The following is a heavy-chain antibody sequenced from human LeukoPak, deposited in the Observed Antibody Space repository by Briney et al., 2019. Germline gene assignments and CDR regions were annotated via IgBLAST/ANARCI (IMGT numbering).Heavy chain of an antibody. J-gene: IGHJ5*02. V-gene: IGHV3-48*01. CDR2: ISSSSSTI. D-gene: IGHD2-2*02. CDR3: ARDTLIVVVPAAILGWFDP. Sequence: GGSLRLSCAASGFTFSDYAINWVRQAPGKGLEWVSYISSSSSTIYYADSVKGRFTISRDNAKNSLYLQMNSLRAEDTAVYYCARDTLIVVVPAAILGWFDPWGQGTLVTVSS. CDR1: GFTFSDYA.